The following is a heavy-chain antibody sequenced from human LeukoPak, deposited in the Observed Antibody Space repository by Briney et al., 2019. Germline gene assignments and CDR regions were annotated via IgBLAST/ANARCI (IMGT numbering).Heavy chain of an antibody. CDR3: ARVSEMATITSPFDY. V-gene: IGHV1-69*01. CDR2: IIPIFGTA. CDR1: GGTFSSYA. Sequence: SVNVSCKASGGTFSSYAISWVRQAPGQGLEWMGGIIPIFGTANYAQKFQGRVTITADESTSTAYMELSSLRSEDTAVYYCARVSEMATITSPFDYWGQGTLVTVSS. J-gene: IGHJ4*02. D-gene: IGHD5-24*01.